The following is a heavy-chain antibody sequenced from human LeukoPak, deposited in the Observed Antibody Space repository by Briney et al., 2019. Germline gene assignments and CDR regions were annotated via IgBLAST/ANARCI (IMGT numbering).Heavy chain of an antibody. V-gene: IGHV4-39*07. CDR3: ARETYYYGSGPLGGMDV. CDR2: IYYSGST. J-gene: IGHJ6*02. CDR1: GGSISSYY. Sequence: SETLSLTCTVSGGSISSYYWGWIRQPPGKGLEWIGCIYYSGSTYYNPSLKRRVTISVDTSKNQFSLKLSSVTAADTAVYYCARETYYYGSGPLGGMDVWGQGTTVTVSS. D-gene: IGHD3-10*01.